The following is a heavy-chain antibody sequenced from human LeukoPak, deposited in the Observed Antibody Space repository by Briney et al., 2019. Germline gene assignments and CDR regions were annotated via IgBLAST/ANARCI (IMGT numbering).Heavy chain of an antibody. Sequence: ASVNVSCKASGYTFTGYYMHWVRQAPGQGLEWMGCINPNRGCTNYAQKFQGRVTMTRDTSIRTAYMEVSRLRSDDTAVYYCARLGFWFGELSLHYGMDVWGQGTTVTVSS. CDR1: GYTFTGYY. D-gene: IGHD3-10*01. CDR2: INPNRGCT. V-gene: IGHV1-2*02. J-gene: IGHJ6*01. CDR3: ARLGFWFGELSLHYGMDV.